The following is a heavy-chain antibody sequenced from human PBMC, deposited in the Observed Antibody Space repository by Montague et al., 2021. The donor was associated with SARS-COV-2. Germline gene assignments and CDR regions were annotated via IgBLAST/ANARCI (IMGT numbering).Heavy chain of an antibody. CDR3: ARDAIGAAWGYGMDV. CDR1: GGSISSGGYY. D-gene: IGHD2-2*01. CDR2: IYYDGYT. V-gene: IGHV4-31*03. J-gene: IGHJ6*02. Sequence: TLSLTCTVSGGSISSGGYYWSWIRQHPGKGLEWIGYIYYDGYTYYNPSLKSRVTISVDTSKNQFSLNLSFVTAADTAVYYCARDAIGAAWGYGMDVWGQGTTVTVSS.